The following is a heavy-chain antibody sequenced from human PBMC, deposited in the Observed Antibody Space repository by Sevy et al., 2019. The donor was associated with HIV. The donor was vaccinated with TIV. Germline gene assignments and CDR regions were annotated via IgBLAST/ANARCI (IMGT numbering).Heavy chain of an antibody. Sequence: SLRLSCAASGFTFSDYFMSWIRQAPGKGLEWISYISLSGSTIYYADSVKGRFTISRDNAKNSLYLQMNSLRAEDTAVYYCARENRHCTNGICYGYYGMDVWGQGTTVTVSS. CDR1: GFTFSDYF. CDR3: ARENRHCTNGICYGYYGMDV. D-gene: IGHD2-8*01. CDR2: ISLSGSTI. V-gene: IGHV3-11*01. J-gene: IGHJ6*02.